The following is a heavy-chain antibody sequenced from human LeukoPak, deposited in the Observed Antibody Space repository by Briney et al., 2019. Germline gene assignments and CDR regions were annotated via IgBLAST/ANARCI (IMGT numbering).Heavy chain of an antibody. J-gene: IGHJ4*02. CDR1: GFTFSDYY. V-gene: IGHV3-11*04. CDR3: ARAYSYYDFWSGYAYYFDY. D-gene: IGHD3-3*01. CDR2: ISSSGSTI. Sequence: GGSLRLSCAASGFTFSDYYMSWIRQAPGKGLEWVSYISSSGSTIYYADSVKGRFTISRDNAKNSLYLQMNSLRVEDTAVYYCARAYSYYDFWSGYAYYFDYWGQGTLVTVSS.